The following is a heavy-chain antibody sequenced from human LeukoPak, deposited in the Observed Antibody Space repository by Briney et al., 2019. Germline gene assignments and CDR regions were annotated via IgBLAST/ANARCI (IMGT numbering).Heavy chain of an antibody. CDR1: GFTLSGSA. D-gene: IGHD5-24*01. CDR3: TSQWLT. Sequence: GGPLRLSCAASGFTLSGSATHWVHQASGKGLEWVGHIRSKANNYATAYATSVKGRFTISRDDSKSTAYLQMNSLKTEDTAVYYCTSQWLTWGQGTLVTVSS. J-gene: IGHJ5*02. CDR2: IRSKANNYAT. V-gene: IGHV3-73*01.